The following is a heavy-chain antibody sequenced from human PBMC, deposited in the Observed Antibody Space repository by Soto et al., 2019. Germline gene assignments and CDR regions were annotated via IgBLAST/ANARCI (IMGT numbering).Heavy chain of an antibody. V-gene: IGHV6-1*01. D-gene: IGHD1-26*01. J-gene: IGHJ4*02. Sequence: SQTLSLTCAISGDSFSSNSAALNWIRQSPSRGLEWLGRTYYRSKWYNDYAVSVKSRITINPDTSKNQFSLQLNSVTPEDTAVYYCARGGSRDNIFGLSSGSYHIDYWGQGTLVTVSS. CDR1: GDSFSSNSAA. CDR2: TYYRSKWYN. CDR3: ARGGSRDNIFGLSSGSYHIDY.